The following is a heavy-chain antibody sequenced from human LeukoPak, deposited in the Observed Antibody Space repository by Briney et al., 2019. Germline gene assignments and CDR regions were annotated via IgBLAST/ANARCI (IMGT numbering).Heavy chain of an antibody. J-gene: IGHJ6*03. CDR1: GFTFNSYS. CDR3: AADYSKFYYYYRDV. Sequence: QPGGSLRLSCATSGFTFNSYSMSWGRQAPRKGLEGVANINQGGSEVHYVDSVKGRFTISRDNAKNSLYLQMNSLRVEDTAVYYCAADYSKFYYYYRDVWGKGTTVTVSS. D-gene: IGHD4-11*01. V-gene: IGHV3-7*01. CDR2: INQGGSEV.